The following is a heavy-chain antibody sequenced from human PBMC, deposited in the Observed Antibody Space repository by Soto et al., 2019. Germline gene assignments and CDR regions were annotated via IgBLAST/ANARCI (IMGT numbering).Heavy chain of an antibody. D-gene: IGHD6-13*01. CDR2: ISYDGSNK. CDR1: GFTFSSYA. CDR3: ARDRVAAAGLIDY. J-gene: IGHJ4*02. Sequence: GWSLRLSCAASGFTFSSYAMHWVRQAPGKGLEWVAVISYDGSNKYYADSVKGRFTISRDNSKNTLYLQMNSLRAEDTAVYYCARDRVAAAGLIDYWGQGTLVTVSS. V-gene: IGHV3-30-3*01.